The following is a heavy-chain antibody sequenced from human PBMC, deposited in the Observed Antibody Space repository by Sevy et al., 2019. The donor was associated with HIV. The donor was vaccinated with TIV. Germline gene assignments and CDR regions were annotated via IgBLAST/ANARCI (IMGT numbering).Heavy chain of an antibody. CDR1: RFTFSSYA. Sequence: GGSLRLSCAASRFTFSSYAMSWVRRAPGKGLEWVSTVSNNGGATYYADSVKGRFTISRDNSKDTLYLHMSSLRAEYTAVYFCARNDYYDTSGGTGNFDYWGQGTLVTVSS. J-gene: IGHJ4*02. CDR3: ARNDYYDTSGGTGNFDY. V-gene: IGHV3-23*01. CDR2: VSNNGGAT. D-gene: IGHD3-22*01.